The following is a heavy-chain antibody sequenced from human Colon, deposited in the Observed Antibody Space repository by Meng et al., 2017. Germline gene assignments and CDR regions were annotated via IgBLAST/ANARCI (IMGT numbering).Heavy chain of an antibody. CDR3: ARDSGYDKNWFDP. V-gene: IGHV4-61*01. J-gene: IGHJ5*02. Sequence: VQLQESGPGLIRPSETLSLTCTCSGGSVISNSYYWSWIRQPPGKGLEWIGFIYYSGSTNYNPSLKSRVTISVDTSKNQFSLKVSSVTAADTAVYYCARDSGYDKNWFDPWGQGTLVTVSS. CDR2: IYYSGST. CDR1: GGSVISNSYY. D-gene: IGHD5-12*01.